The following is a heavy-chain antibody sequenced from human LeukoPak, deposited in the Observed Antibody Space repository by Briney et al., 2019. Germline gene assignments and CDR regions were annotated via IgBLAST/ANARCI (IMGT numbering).Heavy chain of an antibody. CDR2: ISSSGSTI. V-gene: IGHV3-48*03. Sequence: PGRSLRPSCAASGFTFSSYEMNWVRQAPGKGLEWVSYISSSGSTIYYADSVKGRFTISRDNAKNSLYLQMNSLRAEDTAVYYCAREAYDFWSGSIYGMDVWGQGTTVTVS. J-gene: IGHJ6*02. D-gene: IGHD3-3*01. CDR1: GFTFSSYE. CDR3: AREAYDFWSGSIYGMDV.